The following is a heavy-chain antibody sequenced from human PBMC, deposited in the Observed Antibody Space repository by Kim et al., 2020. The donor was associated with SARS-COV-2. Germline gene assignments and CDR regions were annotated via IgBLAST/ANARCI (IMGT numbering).Heavy chain of an antibody. Sequence: SVKVSCKASGGAFSTFAISWVRQAPGQGLEWMGGVIPIIDTSNNAQKFQGRVTITADESTSTAYMELSSLTSDDTAIYFCARSPGGRYCTSTSCYVHY. CDR3: ARSPGGRYCTSTSCYVHY. V-gene: IGHV1-69*13. CDR2: VIPIIDTS. J-gene: IGHJ4*01. D-gene: IGHD2-2*01. CDR1: GGAFSTFA.